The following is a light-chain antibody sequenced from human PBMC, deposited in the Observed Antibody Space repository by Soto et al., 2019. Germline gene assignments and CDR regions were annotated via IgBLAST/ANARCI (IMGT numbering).Light chain of an antibody. J-gene: IGKJ4*01. Sequence: DIQMTQSPSSLSASVGDRVTITCRASQSISNYLNWYQQKPGKAPKLLIYAASSLQSGVPSRFSGSGSGTDFTLTISSLQPEDFATYYCQQTYSTPTFGGGTKVESK. CDR3: QQTYSTPT. CDR1: QSISNY. V-gene: IGKV1-39*01. CDR2: AAS.